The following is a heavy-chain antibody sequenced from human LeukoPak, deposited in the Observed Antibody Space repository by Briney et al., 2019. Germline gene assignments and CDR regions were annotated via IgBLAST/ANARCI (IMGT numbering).Heavy chain of an antibody. J-gene: IGHJ4*02. CDR1: EYTFTSFD. CDR3: ARGPPNWGMVGY. V-gene: IGHV1-8*01. Sequence: GASVKVSCKASEYTFTSFDFNWVRQATGQGLEWMGWMKSNNGHTGYAQKFQGRVTMTRDTSISTAYMELSSLTFEDTAVYYCARGPPNWGMVGYWGQGTLVTVSS. CDR2: MKSNNGHT. D-gene: IGHD7-27*01.